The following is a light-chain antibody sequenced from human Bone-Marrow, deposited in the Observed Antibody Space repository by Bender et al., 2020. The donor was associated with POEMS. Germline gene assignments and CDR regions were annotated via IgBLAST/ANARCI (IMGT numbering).Light chain of an antibody. CDR2: EST. CDR3: QSADSSGTYRVV. J-gene: IGLJ2*01. CDR1: ALPTQF. V-gene: IGLV3-25*03. Sequence: SYELTQTPSVSVSPGQTARISCSGDALPTQFGHWYQQKAGQAPVLVIYESTERPSGIPERFSGSSSGTTVTLTISGVQAEDEADYYCQSADSSGTYRVVFGGGTKLTVL.